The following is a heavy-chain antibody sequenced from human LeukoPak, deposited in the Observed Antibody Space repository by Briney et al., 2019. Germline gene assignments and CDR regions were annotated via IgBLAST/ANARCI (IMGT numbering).Heavy chain of an antibody. V-gene: IGHV1-18*01. CDR2: ISGYQGST. J-gene: IGHJ4*02. Sequence: ASVKVSCKASGYTFTNYGITWVRQAPGQGLEWMGWISGYQGSTKYAQNFQGRVTMTIDTSTSTAYTDLRSLRSDDTAIYFCARSDLGTITAGPFNWGQGTLVAVSS. D-gene: IGHD5-24*01. CDR1: GYTFTNYG. CDR3: ARSDLGTITAGPFN.